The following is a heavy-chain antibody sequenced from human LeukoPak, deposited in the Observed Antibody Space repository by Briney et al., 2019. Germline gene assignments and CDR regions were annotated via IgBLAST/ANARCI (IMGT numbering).Heavy chain of an antibody. V-gene: IGHV3-23*01. Sequence: GGSLRLSCAASGFTFSSYAMSWVRQAPGKGLEWVSAISGSGGSTYYADSVKGRFTISRDNAKNSLYLQMNSLRAEDTAVYYCARGYCSGTSCYLDYWGQGTLVTVSS. CDR2: ISGSGGST. J-gene: IGHJ4*02. CDR3: ARGYCSGTSCYLDY. CDR1: GFTFSSYA. D-gene: IGHD2-2*01.